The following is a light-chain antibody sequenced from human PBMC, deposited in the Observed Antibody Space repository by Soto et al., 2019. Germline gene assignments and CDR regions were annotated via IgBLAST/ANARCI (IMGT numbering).Light chain of an antibody. CDR1: SSDIGGYNA. J-gene: IGLJ1*01. V-gene: IGLV2-14*01. CDR3: NSFRVNHLYV. Sequence: QSALTQPASVSGSPGQTITISCTGTSSDIGGYNAVSWYQHHPGKAPKLIIYEVTHRPAGISDRFSASKSGNTASLTISGLQAEDEADYYCNSFRVNHLYVFGTGTKVTDL. CDR2: EVT.